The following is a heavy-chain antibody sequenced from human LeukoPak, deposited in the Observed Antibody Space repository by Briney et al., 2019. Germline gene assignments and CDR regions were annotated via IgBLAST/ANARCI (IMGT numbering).Heavy chain of an antibody. Sequence: GGSLRLSCAASGFTFSSYSMNWVRQAPGKGLEWVSSISSSSSYIYYADSVKGRFTISRDNAKNSLYLQMNSLRAEDTAVYYCARDPPPGYSGYPNWFDPWGQGTLVTVSS. CDR2: ISSSSSYI. CDR1: GFTFSSYS. J-gene: IGHJ5*02. V-gene: IGHV3-21*01. D-gene: IGHD5-12*01. CDR3: ARDPPPGYSGYPNWFDP.